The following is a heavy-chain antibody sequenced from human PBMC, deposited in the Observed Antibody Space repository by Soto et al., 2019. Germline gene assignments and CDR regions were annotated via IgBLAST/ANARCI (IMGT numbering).Heavy chain of an antibody. CDR3: ARDSAGPGYSSSWSPYYYYGMDV. D-gene: IGHD6-13*01. CDR1: GFPFSSYG. J-gene: IGHJ6*02. V-gene: IGHV3-33*01. CDR2: IWYYGSNK. Sequence: GGSLRLFCAASGFPFSSYGMHWGRQAPGKGLEGVAVIWYYGSNKYYADSVKGRFTISRDNSKNTLYLQINSLRAEDTAVYYCARDSAGPGYSSSWSPYYYYGMDVWGQGTTVTVSS.